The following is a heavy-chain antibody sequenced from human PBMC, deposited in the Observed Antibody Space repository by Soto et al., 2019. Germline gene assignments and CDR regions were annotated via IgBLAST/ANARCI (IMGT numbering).Heavy chain of an antibody. V-gene: IGHV4-30-2*01. J-gene: IGHJ6*02. D-gene: IGHD6-13*01. CDR3: ARDKWRAGAGGFYGMDV. CDR1: GDSISSGGNS. Sequence: QLQLQEAGSGLVKPSQTLSLTCAVSGDSISSGGNSWNWIRQPPGKGLEWVGYIFHSGTNYYNPSLKRRVTISLDRSKNQFSLKLTSVTAADTAVYYCARDKWRAGAGGFYGMDVWGQGTTVTVSS. CDR2: IFHSGTN.